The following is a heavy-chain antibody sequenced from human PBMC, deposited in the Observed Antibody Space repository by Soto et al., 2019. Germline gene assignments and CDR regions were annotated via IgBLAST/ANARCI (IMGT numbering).Heavy chain of an antibody. J-gene: IGHJ4*02. D-gene: IGHD6-13*01. Sequence: EVQLLESGGGLVQPGGYLRLSCAASGFIFSSYAMSWVRQAPGKGLERGSTMSGSGGDIYYADSVKGRFTISRDYSKNTLYLQMNSLRAEDTAIYYCARRHIAAAGLASGVFDYWGQGTLVSVSS. CDR3: ARRHIAAAGLASGVFDY. V-gene: IGHV3-23*01. CDR1: GFIFSSYA. CDR2: MSGSGGDI.